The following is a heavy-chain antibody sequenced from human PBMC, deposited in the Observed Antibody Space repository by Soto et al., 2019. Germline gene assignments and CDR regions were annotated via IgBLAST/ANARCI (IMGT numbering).Heavy chain of an antibody. CDR1: GYNFPTYW. CDR3: ARSNLYSSKVYYYYYGMDV. V-gene: IGHV5-51*01. J-gene: IGHJ6*02. Sequence: GESLKISCQGFGYNFPTYWIGWVRQMPGKGLEWLGMIYPGDSDTRYGPSFQGQVTISADKSISTTYLQWSSLKASDTAMYYCARSNLYSSKVYYYYYGMDVWGQGTTVTVSS. CDR2: IYPGDSDT. D-gene: IGHD6-19*01.